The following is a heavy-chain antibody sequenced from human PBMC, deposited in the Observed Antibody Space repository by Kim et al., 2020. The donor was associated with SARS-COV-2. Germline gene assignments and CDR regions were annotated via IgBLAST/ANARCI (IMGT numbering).Heavy chain of an antibody. CDR3: ARDAPRSYYGSGSNRNWYFDL. CDR2: IYSGGST. CDR1: GFTVSSNY. J-gene: IGHJ2*01. D-gene: IGHD3-10*01. Sequence: GGSLRLSCAASGFTVSSNYMSWVRQAPGKGLEWVSVIYSGGSTYYADSVKGRFTISRDNSKNTLYLQMNSLRAEDTAVYYCARDAPRSYYGSGSNRNWYFDLWGRGTLVTVSS. V-gene: IGHV3-66*02.